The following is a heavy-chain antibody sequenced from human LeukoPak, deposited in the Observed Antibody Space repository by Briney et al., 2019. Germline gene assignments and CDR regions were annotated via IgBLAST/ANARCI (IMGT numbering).Heavy chain of an antibody. CDR1: GGSISSYY. V-gene: IGHV4-59*01. Sequence: SETLSLTCTVSGGSISSYYWNWIRQPPGEGLEWIGYFHYSGSTNYNPSLKSRVTISVDTSKNQFSLRLTSLTAADTAVYYCARALRQQLVTGWFDPWGQGTLVTVSS. J-gene: IGHJ5*02. D-gene: IGHD6-13*01. CDR3: ARALRQQLVTGWFDP. CDR2: FHYSGST.